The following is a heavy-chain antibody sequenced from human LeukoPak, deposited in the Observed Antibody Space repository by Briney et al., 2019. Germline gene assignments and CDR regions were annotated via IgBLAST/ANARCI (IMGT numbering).Heavy chain of an antibody. CDR1: GGSFSGYY. J-gene: IGHJ4*02. V-gene: IGHV4-34*01. CDR2: INHSGST. CDR3: ASSLLYDSSGYYQGYFDY. Sequence: SETLSLTCAVYGGSFSGYYWSWIRQPPGKGLEWIGEINHSGSTNYNPSLKSRVTISVDTSENQFSLKLSSVTAADTAVYYCASSLLYDSSGYYQGYFDYWGQGTLVTVSS. D-gene: IGHD3-22*01.